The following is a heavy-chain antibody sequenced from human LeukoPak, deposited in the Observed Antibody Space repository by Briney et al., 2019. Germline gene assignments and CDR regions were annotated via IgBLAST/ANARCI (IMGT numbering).Heavy chain of an antibody. V-gene: IGHV3-7*04. Sequence: GGSLRLSCAGSGFTFSDSWMNWVRQAPGKGLEWVATMNQNGDQTNYADSVRGRFTISRDNAKNSLYLQMNSLRAEDTAVYYCARDVRNWGQGTLVTVSS. J-gene: IGHJ4*02. CDR1: GFTFSDSW. CDR3: ARDVRN. CDR2: MNQNGDQT.